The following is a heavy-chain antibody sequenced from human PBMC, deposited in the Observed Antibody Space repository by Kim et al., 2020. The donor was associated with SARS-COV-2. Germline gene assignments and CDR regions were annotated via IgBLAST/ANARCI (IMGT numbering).Heavy chain of an antibody. Sequence: GGSLRLSCAASGFTFSSYDMHWVRQATGKGLEWVSAIGTAGDTYYPGSVKGRFTISRENAKNSLYLQMNSLRAGDTAVYYCARGPGYSSGWYGVYYYYGMDVWGQGTTVTVSS. CDR1: GFTFSSYD. CDR3: ARGPGYSSGWYGVYYYYGMDV. D-gene: IGHD6-19*01. V-gene: IGHV3-13*04. CDR2: IGTAGDT. J-gene: IGHJ6*02.